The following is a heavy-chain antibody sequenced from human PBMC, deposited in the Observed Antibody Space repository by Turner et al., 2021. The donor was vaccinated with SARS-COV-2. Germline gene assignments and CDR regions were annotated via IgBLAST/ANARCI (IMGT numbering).Heavy chain of an antibody. CDR1: GGSLSGYL. CDR2: KNQRRPT. D-gene: IGHD4-4*01. Sequence: QVQLQQWGAGLLKHSETLSLTCGVSGGSLSGYLWSWVRQPPGKGPEWIGEKNQRRPTNSNPSLKSRVTISLDTSKNQFSLNVTSVTPADTAVYYCARAVGMAASTRPNSGDSNAHRWFDFWGQGTLVTVSS. V-gene: IGHV4-34*01. CDR3: ARAVGMAASTRPNSGDSNAHRWFDF. J-gene: IGHJ5*01.